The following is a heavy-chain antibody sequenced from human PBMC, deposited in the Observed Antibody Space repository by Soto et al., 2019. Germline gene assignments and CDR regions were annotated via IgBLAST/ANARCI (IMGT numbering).Heavy chain of an antibody. CDR3: ANAKSTKGYSGYDFHY. V-gene: IGHV3-23*01. Sequence: LSLTCAASGFTFSSYAMSWVRQAPGKGLEWVSAISGSGGSTYYADSVKGRFTISRDNSKNTLYLQMNSLRAEDTAVYYCANAKSTKGYSGYDFHYWGQGTLVTVSS. J-gene: IGHJ4*02. CDR2: ISGSGGST. CDR1: GFTFSSYA. D-gene: IGHD5-12*01.